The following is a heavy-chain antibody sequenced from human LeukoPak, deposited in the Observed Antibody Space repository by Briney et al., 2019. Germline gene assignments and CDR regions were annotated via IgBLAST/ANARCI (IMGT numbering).Heavy chain of an antibody. Sequence: GGSLRLSCAASGFTFSSYGMLWVRQAPGKGLEWVAVISYDGSNKYYADSVKGRFTISRDNSKNTLYLQMNSLRAEDTAVYYCAKGRDYYGSGSDDYWGQGTLVTVSS. CDR2: ISYDGSNK. CDR3: AKGRDYYGSGSDDY. V-gene: IGHV3-30*18. J-gene: IGHJ4*02. D-gene: IGHD3-10*01. CDR1: GFTFSSYG.